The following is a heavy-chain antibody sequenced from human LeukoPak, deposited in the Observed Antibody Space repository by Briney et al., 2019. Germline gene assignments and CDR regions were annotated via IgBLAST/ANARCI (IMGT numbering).Heavy chain of an antibody. J-gene: IGHJ4*02. CDR2: INHSGST. CDR1: GGSFSGYY. V-gene: IGHV4-34*01. CDR3: ARGRWGWLQLPPFDY. D-gene: IGHD5-24*01. Sequence: PSETLSLTCAVYGGSFSGYYWSWIRQPPGKGLEWIGEINHSGSTNNYPSLKSRVTISENTPKNQSSLMLSSVLTADAPVYYCARGRWGWLQLPPFDYWGQGTLVTVSS.